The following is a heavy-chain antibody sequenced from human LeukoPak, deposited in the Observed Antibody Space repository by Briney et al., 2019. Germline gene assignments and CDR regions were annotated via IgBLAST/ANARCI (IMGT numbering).Heavy chain of an antibody. D-gene: IGHD3-3*01. Sequence: ESGPTLVKPTETLTLTCTVSGFSLSSTTMGVTWIRQPPGKALEWLAHIFSNGEKAYSTSLKSRLTISKDTPKSQVVLTMTNMDPVDTATYYCARTRYYDFCFDYWGQGTLVTVSS. J-gene: IGHJ4*02. V-gene: IGHV2-26*01. CDR2: IFSNGEK. CDR1: GFSLSSTTMG. CDR3: ARTRYYDFCFDY.